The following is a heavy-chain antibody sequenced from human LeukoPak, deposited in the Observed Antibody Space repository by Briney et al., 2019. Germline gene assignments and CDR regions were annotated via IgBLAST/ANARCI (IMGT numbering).Heavy chain of an antibody. CDR1: GGSISSSSYY. V-gene: IGHV4-39*07. CDR3: ARRQGGEPYYYMDV. J-gene: IGHJ6*03. CDR2: IYYSGST. D-gene: IGHD1-26*01. Sequence: SETLSLTCTVSGGSISSSSYYWGWIRQPPGKGLEWIGSIYYSGSTYYNPSLKSRVTISVDTSKNQFSLKLSSVTAADTAVYYCARRQGGEPYYYMDVWGKGTTVTVSS.